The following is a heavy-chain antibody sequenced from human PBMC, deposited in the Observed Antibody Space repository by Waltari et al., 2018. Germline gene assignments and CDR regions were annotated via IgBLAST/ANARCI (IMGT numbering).Heavy chain of an antibody. D-gene: IGHD2-21*01. CDR2: ISGDSGSI. Sequence: EVQLVESGGGLVQRGGSLRLSCAASGVTFSRSSLTWFRQAPGKGLEWVSYISGDSGSIHYADSVKGRITVSRDNAKNSLYLQMSSLTAEDTAVFYCARDRDWAFDIWGQGTMVTVSS. CDR1: GVTFSRSS. J-gene: IGHJ3*02. V-gene: IGHV3-48*04. CDR3: ARDRDWAFDI.